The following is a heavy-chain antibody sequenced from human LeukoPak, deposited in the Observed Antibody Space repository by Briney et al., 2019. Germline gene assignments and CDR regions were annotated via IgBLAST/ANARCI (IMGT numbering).Heavy chain of an antibody. V-gene: IGHV4-30-4*08. CDR1: GGSISSGDYY. Sequence: SQTLSLTCTVSGGSISSGDYYWSWIRQPPGKGLEWIGYIYYSGSTYYNPSLKSRVTISVDTSKNQFSLRLSSVTAADTAVYYCATTPTILPPYGFDYWGQGTLVTVSS. D-gene: IGHD3-10*01. J-gene: IGHJ4*02. CDR2: IYYSGST. CDR3: ATTPTILPPYGFDY.